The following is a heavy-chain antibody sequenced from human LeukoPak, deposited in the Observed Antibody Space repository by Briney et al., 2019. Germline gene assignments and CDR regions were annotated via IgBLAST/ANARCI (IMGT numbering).Heavy chain of an antibody. J-gene: IGHJ4*02. Sequence: GGSLRLSCAASGFTVSSTYMSWVRQAPGKGLEWVSVIYSGGTTYYADSVKGRFTISRDNSKNTLFLQMNSLRIEDTAVYYCAKEIHAFGGFDYWGQGTLVTVSS. D-gene: IGHD3-10*01. CDR3: AKEIHAFGGFDY. V-gene: IGHV3-66*01. CDR2: IYSGGTT. CDR1: GFTVSSTY.